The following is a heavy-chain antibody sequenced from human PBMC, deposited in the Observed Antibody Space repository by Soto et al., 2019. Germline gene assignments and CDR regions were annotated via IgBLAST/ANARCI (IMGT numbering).Heavy chain of an antibody. Sequence: QVQLVQSGAEVKKPGSSVKVSCKASGGTFSSYTISWVRQAPGQGLEWMGRIIPILGIANYAQKFQGRVTITAGKSTSTAYLELSSLRSEDTAVYYCAREAYSYGSGSFFTGWGQGTLVTVSS. CDR1: GGTFSSYT. CDR3: AREAYSYGSGSFFTG. CDR2: IIPILGIA. D-gene: IGHD3-10*01. J-gene: IGHJ4*02. V-gene: IGHV1-69*08.